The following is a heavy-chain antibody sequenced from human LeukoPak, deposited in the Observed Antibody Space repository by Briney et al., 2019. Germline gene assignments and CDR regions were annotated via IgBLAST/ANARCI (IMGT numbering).Heavy chain of an antibody. CDR1: GGSIGSSSYY. CDR3: ARSRYSSSSFRYFDF. D-gene: IGHD6-13*01. J-gene: IGHJ4*02. CDR2: IYYSGST. Sequence: PSETLSLTCTVSGGSIGSSSYYWAWIRQHPGKGLEWIGYIYYSGSTYYNPSLKSRVTISVDTSKNQFSLKLSSVTAADTAVYYCARSRYSSSSFRYFDFWGQGTLVTVSS. V-gene: IGHV4-31*03.